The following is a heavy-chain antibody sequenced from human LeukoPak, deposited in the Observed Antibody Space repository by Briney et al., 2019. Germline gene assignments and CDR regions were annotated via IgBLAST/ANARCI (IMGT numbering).Heavy chain of an antibody. CDR2: ISGGGGST. V-gene: IGHV3-23*01. J-gene: IGHJ4*02. CDR3: AKALAGYYDILTGSDY. D-gene: IGHD3-9*01. CDR1: GFTFSSYA. Sequence: GGSLRLSCAASGFTFSSYAMSWVRQAPGKGLEWVSAISGGGGSTYYADSVKGRFTISRDNSKNTLYLQMNSLRAEDTAVYYCAKALAGYYDILTGSDYWGQGTLVTVSS.